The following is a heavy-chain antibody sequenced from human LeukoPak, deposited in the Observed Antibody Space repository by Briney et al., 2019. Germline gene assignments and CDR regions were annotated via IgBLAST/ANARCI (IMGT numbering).Heavy chain of an antibody. CDR2: ISSSSSTI. D-gene: IGHD3-9*01. CDR1: GVTFSSYA. J-gene: IGHJ4*02. V-gene: IGHV3-48*02. Sequence: AGSLRLSCAASGVTFSSYAMTWVRQAPGKGLQWVSYISSSSSTICYADSVKGRFTISRDNAKNSLYLQMNSLRDEDTAVYYCARVRYFDEPDDYWGQGTLVTVSS. CDR3: ARVRYFDEPDDY.